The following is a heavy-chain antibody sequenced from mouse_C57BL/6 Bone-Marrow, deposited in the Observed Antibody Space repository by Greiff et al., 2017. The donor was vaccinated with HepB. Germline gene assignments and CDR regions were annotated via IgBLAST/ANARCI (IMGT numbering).Heavy chain of an antibody. CDR2: IDPNSGGT. D-gene: IGHD1-1*01. Sequence: QVQLQQPGAELVKPGASVKLSCKASGYTFTSYWMHWVKQRPGRGLEWIGRIDPNSGGTKYNEKFKSKATLTVDKPSSTAYMQLSSLTSEDSAVYYCARAPITTVVAAPHWYFDVWGTGTTVTVSS. CDR3: ARAPITTVVAAPHWYFDV. J-gene: IGHJ1*03. V-gene: IGHV1-72*01. CDR1: GYTFTSYW.